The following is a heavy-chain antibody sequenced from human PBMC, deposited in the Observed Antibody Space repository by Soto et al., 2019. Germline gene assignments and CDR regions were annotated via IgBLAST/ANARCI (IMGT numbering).Heavy chain of an antibody. V-gene: IGHV3-21*01. CDR2: ISSSSSYI. CDR3: ARVRGVHSDPDAFDI. D-gene: IGHD3-10*01. J-gene: IGHJ3*02. CDR1: GFTFSSYS. Sequence: GGSLRLSCAASGFTFSSYSMNWVRQAPGKGLEWVSSISSSSSYIYYADSVKGRLTNSRDNAKNSLYLQMNSLRAEDTAVYYCARVRGVHSDPDAFDIWGQGTMVTVSS.